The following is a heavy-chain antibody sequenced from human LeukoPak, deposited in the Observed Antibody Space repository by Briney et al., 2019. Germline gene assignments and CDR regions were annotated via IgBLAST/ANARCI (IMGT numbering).Heavy chain of an antibody. Sequence: GRSLRLSCAASGFIFSAYGMHWVRQAPGKGLEWLAVIWYDGSSKYYADSVKGRFTISRDNAENTLYLQMNSLRAEDTAVYYCVKSGIPGPLAFDIWGQGTVVTVSS. CDR1: GFIFSAYG. D-gene: IGHD3-10*01. J-gene: IGHJ3*02. CDR2: IWYDGSSK. CDR3: VKSGIPGPLAFDI. V-gene: IGHV3-33*03.